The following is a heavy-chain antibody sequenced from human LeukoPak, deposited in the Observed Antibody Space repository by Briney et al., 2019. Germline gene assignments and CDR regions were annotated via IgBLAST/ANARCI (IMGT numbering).Heavy chain of an antibody. CDR1: GYTFTGYY. D-gene: IGHD6-13*01. J-gene: IGHJ4*02. CDR2: INPNSGGT. V-gene: IGHV1-2*02. CDR3: ARVKQLVPLYYFDY. Sequence: GASVTVSCKASGYTFTGYYMHWVRQAPGQGLEWLGWINPNSGGTNYAQKFQGRVTMTRDTSISTAYMELSRLRSDDTAVYYCARVKQLVPLYYFDYWGQGTLVTVSS.